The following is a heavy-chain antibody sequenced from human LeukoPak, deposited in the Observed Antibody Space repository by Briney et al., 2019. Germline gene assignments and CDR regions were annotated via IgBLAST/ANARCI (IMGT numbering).Heavy chain of an antibody. CDR2: INRSGGST. D-gene: IGHD3-10*01. Sequence: ASVKDSCKASGYTFTSYYMHWVRQAPGQGVERMGIINRSGGSTSYAQKFQGRVTMTRDTSTSTVYMELSSLRSEDTAVYYCARGLWFGDNRYGMDVWGQGTTVTVSS. J-gene: IGHJ6*02. V-gene: IGHV1-46*01. CDR1: GYTFTSYY. CDR3: ARGLWFGDNRYGMDV.